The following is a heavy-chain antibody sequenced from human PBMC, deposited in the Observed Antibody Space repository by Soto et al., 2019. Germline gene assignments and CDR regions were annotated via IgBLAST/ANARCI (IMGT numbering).Heavy chain of an antibody. Sequence: GGSLRLSCAASGFTFSSYAMSWVRQAPGMGLEWVSAISGSGDTTYSADSVRGRFTISRDNSKNTLYLQMNSLRAEDTAVYYCARDLREYYFDYWGQGTQVTVSS. J-gene: IGHJ4*02. CDR1: GFTFSSYA. CDR3: ARDLREYYFDY. CDR2: ISGSGDTT. V-gene: IGHV3-23*01.